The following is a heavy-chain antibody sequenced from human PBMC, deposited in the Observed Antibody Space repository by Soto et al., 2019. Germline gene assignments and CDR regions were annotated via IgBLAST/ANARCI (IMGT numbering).Heavy chain of an antibody. CDR3: ATHCSSTSCYYTFDP. V-gene: IGHV4-34*01. Sequence: SATLSLTYAVYGASFSSYYWSWIRQPPGKGLEWIGQINHYGSTDYNPSLKSRVTISVDTSKNHFSLRLSSVTAADTAMYYCATHCSSTSCYYTFDPWGQGTLVTVSS. D-gene: IGHD2-2*01. CDR2: INHYGST. J-gene: IGHJ5*02. CDR1: GASFSSYY.